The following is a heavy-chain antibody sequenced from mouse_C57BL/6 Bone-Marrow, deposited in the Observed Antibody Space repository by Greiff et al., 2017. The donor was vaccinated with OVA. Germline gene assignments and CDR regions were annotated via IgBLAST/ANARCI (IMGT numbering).Heavy chain of an antibody. Sequence: EVKLMESGEGLVKPGGSLKLSCAASGFTFSSYAMSWVRQTPEKRLEWVAYISSGGDYIYYADTVKGRFSISRDNARNTLYLQMSSLKSEDTAMYYCTRDPPYYGSSYAMDYWGQGTSVTVSS. CDR1: GFTFSSYA. V-gene: IGHV5-9-1*02. CDR2: ISSGGDYI. CDR3: TRDPPYYGSSYAMDY. D-gene: IGHD1-1*01. J-gene: IGHJ4*01.